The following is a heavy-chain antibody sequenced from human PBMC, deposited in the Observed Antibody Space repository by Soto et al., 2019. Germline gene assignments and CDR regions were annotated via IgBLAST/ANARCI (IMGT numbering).Heavy chain of an antibody. CDR2: IWYDGSNK. Sequence: QVQLVESGGGVVQPGRSLRLSCAASGFTFSSYGMHWVRQAPGKGLEWVAVIWYDGSNKYYADSVKGRFTISRDNSKNTLYLQMNSLRAEDTAVYYCARDSPSLAVTIYLNDAFDIWGQGTMVTVSS. CDR1: GFTFSSYG. V-gene: IGHV3-33*01. CDR3: ARDSPSLAVTIYLNDAFDI. J-gene: IGHJ3*02. D-gene: IGHD2-21*02.